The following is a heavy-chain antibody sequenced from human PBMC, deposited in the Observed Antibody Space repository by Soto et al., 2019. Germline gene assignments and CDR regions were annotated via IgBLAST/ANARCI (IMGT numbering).Heavy chain of an antibody. J-gene: IGHJ4*02. CDR3: ARDYYDFWSGYPVFDY. Sequence: QVQLVQSGAEVKKPGASVKVSCKASGYTFTSYGISWVRQAPGQGLEWMGWISAYNGNTNYAQKLQGSVTMTTDTYTSTAYMELRSLRSDDTAVYYCARDYYDFWSGYPVFDYWGQGTLVTVSS. V-gene: IGHV1-18*01. CDR2: ISAYNGNT. D-gene: IGHD3-3*01. CDR1: GYTFTSYG.